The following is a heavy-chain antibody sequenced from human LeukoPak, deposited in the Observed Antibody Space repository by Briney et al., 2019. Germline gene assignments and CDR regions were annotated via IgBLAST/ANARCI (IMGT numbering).Heavy chain of an antibody. J-gene: IGHJ4*02. V-gene: IGHV3-66*01. Sequence: PGGSLRLSCAASGFTVSSNYMNWVRQAPGKGLEWVSVIYSGGSTYYAESVKGRFTISRDNSKNTLYLQMNSLRAEDTVVYYCARINVDTAIYWGQGTLVTVSS. D-gene: IGHD5-18*01. CDR3: ARINVDTAIY. CDR2: IYSGGST. CDR1: GFTVSSNY.